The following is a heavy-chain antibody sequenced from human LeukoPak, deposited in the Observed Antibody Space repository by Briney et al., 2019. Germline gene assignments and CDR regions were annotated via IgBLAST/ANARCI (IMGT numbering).Heavy chain of an antibody. V-gene: IGHV3-21*01. D-gene: IGHD6-13*01. J-gene: IGHJ5*02. CDR1: GFTFSTYT. CDR2: ISSGTTHI. CDR3: ARGNLGSSWSAGWFDP. Sequence: GGSLRLSCTASGFTFSTYTMNWVRQAPGKGLEWVSSISSGTTHIYYADSMKGRFTIFRDNAKNSLYLQMNSLRTEDTALYYCARGNLGSSWSAGWFDPWAREPWSPSPQ.